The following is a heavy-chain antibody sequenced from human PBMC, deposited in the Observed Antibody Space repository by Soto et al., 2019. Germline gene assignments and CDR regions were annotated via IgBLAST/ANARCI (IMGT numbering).Heavy chain of an antibody. J-gene: IGHJ4*02. D-gene: IGHD3-10*01. CDR1: GYTFTSYG. Sequence: GASVKVSCKASGYTFTSYGITWVRQAPGQGLEWMGWISAHNGDTTYAQKFQGRVIMTTDTSTRTAYMELRSLRSDDTAVYFCARVRLSLFDYWGQGTLVTVSS. V-gene: IGHV1-18*04. CDR2: ISAHNGDT. CDR3: ARVRLSLFDY.